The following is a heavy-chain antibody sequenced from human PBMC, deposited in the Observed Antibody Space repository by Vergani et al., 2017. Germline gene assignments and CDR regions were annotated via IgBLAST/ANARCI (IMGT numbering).Heavy chain of an antibody. V-gene: IGHV3-23*01. Sequence: EVQLLESGGGLVQPGGSLRLSCAASGFTFSSYAMSWVRQAPGKGLEWVSAISGSGGSTYYADSVKGRFTSSRANTKNTLYRQMNRLRAEDTAEYYCAKAYSNSDDDCGLDVWGQGTMVTVSS. J-gene: IGHJ6*02. CDR2: ISGSGGST. CDR3: AKAYSNSDDDCGLDV. D-gene: IGHD4-11*01. CDR1: GFTFSSYA.